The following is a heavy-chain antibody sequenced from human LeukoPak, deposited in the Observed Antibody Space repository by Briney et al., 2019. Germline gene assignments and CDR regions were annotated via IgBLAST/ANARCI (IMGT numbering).Heavy chain of an antibody. Sequence: SVKVSCKASGGTFSSYAISWVRQAPGQGLEWMGGIIPIFGTANYAQKFQGRVTITADESTSTAYMELSSLRSEDTAVYYCARDNGGTAMAYYYYYYMDVWGKGTTVIISS. CDR1: GGTFSSYA. J-gene: IGHJ6*03. D-gene: IGHD5-18*01. CDR3: ARDNGGTAMAYYYYYYMDV. V-gene: IGHV1-69*13. CDR2: IIPIFGTA.